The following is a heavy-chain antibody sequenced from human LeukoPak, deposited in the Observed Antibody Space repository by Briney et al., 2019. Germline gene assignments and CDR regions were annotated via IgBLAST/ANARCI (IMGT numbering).Heavy chain of an antibody. J-gene: IGHJ5*02. CDR3: ASLGMATSS. V-gene: IGHV3-74*01. D-gene: IGHD5-24*01. Sequence: PLGSLRLSSAASGFTFSSYRMHRVRPAPAKGLVWVSRINSDGSSTSYADSVKGRFTISRDNDKNTLYLQMNSLRDEDTAVYYCASLGMATSSWGQGTLVTVSS. CDR1: GFTFSSYR. CDR2: INSDGSST.